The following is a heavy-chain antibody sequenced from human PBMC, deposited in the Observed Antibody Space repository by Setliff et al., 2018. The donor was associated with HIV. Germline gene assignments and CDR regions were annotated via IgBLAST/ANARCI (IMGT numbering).Heavy chain of an antibody. D-gene: IGHD2-2*03. V-gene: IGHV3-20*04. J-gene: IGHJ4*02. CDR3: AKVDNGHCTSASCRDFDY. Sequence: GGSLRLSCAASGFTFDDSDMSWVRQPPGKGLEWVAGIKWRAGDTFYADSVKGRFTISRDNSKNTLYLQMNSLTAEDTAVYYCAKVDNGHCTSASCRDFDYWGQGTLVTVSS. CDR2: IKWRAGDT. CDR1: GFTFDDSD.